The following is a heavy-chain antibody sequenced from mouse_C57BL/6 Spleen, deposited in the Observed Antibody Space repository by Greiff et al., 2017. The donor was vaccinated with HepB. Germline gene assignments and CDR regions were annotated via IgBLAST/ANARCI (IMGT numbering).Heavy chain of an antibody. D-gene: IGHD2-3*01. V-gene: IGHV1-15*01. CDR2: IDPETGGT. Sequence: QVQLQQSGAELVRPGASVTLSCKASGYTFPDYDMHWVKQTPVHGLEWIGAIDPETGGTAYNQKFKGKAILTADKSSSTAYMELRSLTSEDSAVYYCTRDGYYAMDDWGQGTSVTVSS. J-gene: IGHJ4*01. CDR1: GYTFPDYD. CDR3: TRDGYYAMDD.